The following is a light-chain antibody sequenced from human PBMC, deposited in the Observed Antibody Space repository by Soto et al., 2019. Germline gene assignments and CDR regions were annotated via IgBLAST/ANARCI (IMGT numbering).Light chain of an antibody. CDR3: QQYTHWPVWT. V-gene: IGKV3-15*01. CDR2: GPS. Sequence: EIVLTQSPATLSVSPGERVPLSCRASQSISTNLAWYQQKPGQAPRLLIYGPSTRATGVPARFSGSGSGTEFTLTISSLHSEDFAIYYCQQYTHWPVWTFGQGTKVDIK. CDR1: QSISTN. J-gene: IGKJ1*01.